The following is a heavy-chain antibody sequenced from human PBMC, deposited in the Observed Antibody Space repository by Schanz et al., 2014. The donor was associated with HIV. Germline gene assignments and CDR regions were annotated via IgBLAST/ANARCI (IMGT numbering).Heavy chain of an antibody. V-gene: IGHV3-23*01. Sequence: EVQLLESGGDLVQPGGSLRLSCAASGFTFKNYGMSWVRQAPGKGLEWVSTIGGTNTHYAESVEGRFTVSRDNSKDTLYLQMNSLRAEDTAVYYCAKCPTMVRGTGMDVWGQGTTVTVSS. J-gene: IGHJ6*02. CDR2: IGGTNT. CDR1: GFTFKNYG. CDR3: AKCPTMVRGTGMDV. D-gene: IGHD3-10*01.